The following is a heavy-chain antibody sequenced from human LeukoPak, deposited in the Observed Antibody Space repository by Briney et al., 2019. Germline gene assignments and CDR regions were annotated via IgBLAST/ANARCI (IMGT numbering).Heavy chain of an antibody. CDR2: IYPGDSDT. CDR3: ARLAADGVYDAFDM. J-gene: IGHJ3*02. Sequence: RGESLKISCKGSGYSFTSYWIGWVRQMPGKGLEWMGIIYPGDSDTRYSPSFQGQVTISADKSISTAYLQWSSLKAPDTAIYYCARLAADGVYDAFDMWGLGTMVSVSS. D-gene: IGHD6-13*01. CDR1: GYSFTSYW. V-gene: IGHV5-51*01.